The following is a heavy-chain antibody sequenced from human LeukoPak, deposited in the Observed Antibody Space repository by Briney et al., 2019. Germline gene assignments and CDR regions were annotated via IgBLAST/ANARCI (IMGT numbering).Heavy chain of an antibody. CDR3: ARRIRSADDAFDI. CDR1: GYSFTTYW. Sequence: NRGESLKISCKGSGYSFTTYWIGWVRQMPGKGLEWMGIVYPGNSDTRYSPSLQGQVTISADKSSNTAYLQWRSLKASDTAMYYCARRIRSADDAFDIWGRGTMVTVSS. CDR2: VYPGNSDT. D-gene: IGHD2/OR15-2a*01. J-gene: IGHJ3*02. V-gene: IGHV5-51*01.